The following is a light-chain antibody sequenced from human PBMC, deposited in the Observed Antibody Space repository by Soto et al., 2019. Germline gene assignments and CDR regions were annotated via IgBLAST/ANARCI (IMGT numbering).Light chain of an antibody. CDR1: QTINNW. CDR3: QHYNSYPWT. Sequence: DIQMTQSPSTLSASIGDRVTITCRASQTINNWLAWYQHKPGKAPNLLIYHASNLETGVPSRLSGSAFGTEFTLTISSLQPDDFATYYCQHYNSYPWTFGQGTKVEIK. V-gene: IGKV1-5*01. CDR2: HAS. J-gene: IGKJ1*01.